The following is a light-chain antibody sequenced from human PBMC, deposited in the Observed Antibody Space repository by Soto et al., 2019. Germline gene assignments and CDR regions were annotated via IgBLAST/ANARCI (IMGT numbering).Light chain of an antibody. Sequence: QSALTQPPSASGTPGQRVTISCSGDRSNIGSNSVNWYKQLPGTAPKLLIYSNNQRPSGVPDRFSGSKSGTSASLAISGLQSEDEADYYCAAWDDSLNGRYVFGTGTKVTVL. J-gene: IGLJ1*01. V-gene: IGLV1-44*01. CDR1: RSNIGSNS. CDR2: SNN. CDR3: AAWDDSLNGRYV.